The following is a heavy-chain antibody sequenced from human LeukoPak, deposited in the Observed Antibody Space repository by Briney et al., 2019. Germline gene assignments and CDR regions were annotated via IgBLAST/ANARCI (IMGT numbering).Heavy chain of an antibody. D-gene: IGHD3-16*01. J-gene: IGHJ5*02. CDR1: GGSVGSGSYY. CDR3: AIRRGSYRPRNNWFDP. V-gene: IGHV4-61*01. Sequence: PSETLSLTCTVSGGSVGSGSYYWSWIWQPPGKGLEWIGYIYYSGSTNYNPSLKSRVTISVDTSKNQFSLKLSSVTAADTAVYYCAIRRGSYRPRNNWFDPWGQGTLVTVSP. CDR2: IYYSGST.